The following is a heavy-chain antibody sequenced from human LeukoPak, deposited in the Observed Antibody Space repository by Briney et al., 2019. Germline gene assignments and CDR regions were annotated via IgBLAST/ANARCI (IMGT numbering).Heavy chain of an antibody. V-gene: IGHV3-30*02. CDR3: AKGTVVGATSGDD. J-gene: IGHJ4*02. D-gene: IGHD1-26*01. CDR1: GFTFSSYA. Sequence: QSGGSLRLSCAASGFTFSSYAMSWVRQAPGKGLEWMAFIRYDGSHDWYADSVKGRFTISRDNSKNTLFLQMNSLRVQDTAVYYCAKGTVVGATSGDDWGQGTQVIVSS. CDR2: IRYDGSHD.